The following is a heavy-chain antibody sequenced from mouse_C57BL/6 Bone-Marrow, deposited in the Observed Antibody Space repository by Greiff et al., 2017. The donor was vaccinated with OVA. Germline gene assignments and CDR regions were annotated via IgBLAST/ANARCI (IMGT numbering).Heavy chain of an antibody. CDR3: ARNERYYYGSSYGGFAY. CDR1: GFSLTSYA. V-gene: IGHV2-9-1*01. D-gene: IGHD1-1*01. CDR2: IWTGGGT. Sequence: QVQLKESGPGLVAPSQSLSITCTVSGFSLTSYAISWVRQPPGKGLEWLGVIWTGGGTNYNSALKSRLSISKDNSKSQVFLKMNSLQTDDTARYYCARNERYYYGSSYGGFAYWGQGTLVTVSA. J-gene: IGHJ3*01.